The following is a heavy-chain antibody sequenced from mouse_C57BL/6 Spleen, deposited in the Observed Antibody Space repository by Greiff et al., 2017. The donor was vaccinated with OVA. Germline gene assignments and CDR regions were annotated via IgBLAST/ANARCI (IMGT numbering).Heavy chain of an antibody. CDR1: GYTFASYW. CDR2: IDPSDSYT. J-gene: IGHJ2*01. V-gene: IGHV1-50*01. CDR3: ARSNGYPYYFDY. Sequence: QVQLQQPGAELVKPGASVKLSCKASGYTFASYWMQWVKQRPGQGLEWIGEIDPSDSYTNYNQKFKGKATLTVATSSSTAYMQLSSLTSEDSAVYYCARSNGYPYYFDYWGQGTTLTVSS. D-gene: IGHD2-2*01.